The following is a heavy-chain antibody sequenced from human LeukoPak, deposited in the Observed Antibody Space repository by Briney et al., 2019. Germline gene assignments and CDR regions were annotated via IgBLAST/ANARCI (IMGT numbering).Heavy chain of an antibody. CDR2: ISYDGSNK. Sequence: GGSLRLSCAASGFTFSSYAMHWVRQAPGKGLEWVAVISYDGSNKYYADSVKGRFTISRDNSKNTLYLQMNSLRAEDTAVYYCARGQGSSTSCALFDYCGQGTLVTVSS. J-gene: IGHJ4*02. CDR3: ARGQGSSTSCALFDY. CDR1: GFTFSSYA. V-gene: IGHV3-30-3*01. D-gene: IGHD2-2*01.